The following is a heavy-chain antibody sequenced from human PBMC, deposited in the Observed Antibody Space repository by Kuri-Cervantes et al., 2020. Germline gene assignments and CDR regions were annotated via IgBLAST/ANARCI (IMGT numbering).Heavy chain of an antibody. Sequence: GESLKISCAASGFTFSSYAMHWVRQAPGKGLEWVSLIFSGGNTYYTGSVKGRFTISRYISKNTLVLQMDNLRPEDTGIYYCARVANSMMVGWFDSWGQGTLVTVSS. CDR3: ARVANSMMVGWFDS. CDR1: GFTFSSYA. V-gene: IGHV3-53*04. D-gene: IGHD3-10*01. CDR2: IFSGGNT. J-gene: IGHJ5*01.